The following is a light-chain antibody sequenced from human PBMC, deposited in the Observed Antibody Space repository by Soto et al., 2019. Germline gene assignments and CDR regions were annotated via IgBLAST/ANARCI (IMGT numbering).Light chain of an antibody. CDR1: NIGSKS. V-gene: IGLV3-21*04. CDR2: YDS. J-gene: IGLJ3*02. CDR3: QVWYSSSDHWV. Sequence: SYELTQPPSVSVAPGKTARITCGGNNIGSKSVHWYQQKPGQAPVLVIYYDSDRPSGIPERFSGSNSWNTATLTISRVEAGDDADYYCQVWYSSSDHWVFGGGTKLTVL.